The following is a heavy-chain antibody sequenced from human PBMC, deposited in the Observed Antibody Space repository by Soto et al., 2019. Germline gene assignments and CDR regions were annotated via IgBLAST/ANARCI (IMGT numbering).Heavy chain of an antibody. V-gene: IGHV1-3*01. J-gene: IGHJ1*01. Sequence: ASVKVSCTASGYTFTSYAMHWVRQAPGQRLEWMGWINAGNGNTKYSQKFQGRVTITRDTSASTAYMELSSLRSEDSAVYYCARGPAGPIAYFQHWGQGTLVTVSS. CDR1: GYTFTSYA. CDR2: INAGNGNT. CDR3: ARGPAGPIAYFQH.